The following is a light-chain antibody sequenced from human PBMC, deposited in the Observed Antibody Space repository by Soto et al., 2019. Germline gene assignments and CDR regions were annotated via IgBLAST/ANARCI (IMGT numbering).Light chain of an antibody. CDR1: QSVGSN. V-gene: IGKV3-15*01. CDR2: GTS. CDR3: QQYNNWPYT. J-gene: IGKJ2*01. Sequence: EIVMTQSPVTLSVSPGERAALSCRASQSVGSNFAWYQQRPGQAPRVLIYGTSTMATGVPARFSASGSGTDFTLTISSLQSEDFAVYYCQQYNNWPYTFGQGTRLEIK.